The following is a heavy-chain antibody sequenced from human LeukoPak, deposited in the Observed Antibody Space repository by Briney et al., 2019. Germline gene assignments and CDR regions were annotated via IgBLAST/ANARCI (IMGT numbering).Heavy chain of an antibody. CDR3: ARDTCSSTSCSSGP. V-gene: IGHV1-2*02. J-gene: IGHJ5*02. CDR2: INPNSGGT. Sequence: GSVKVSCKASGYTSTGYYMHWVRQAPGQGLEWMGWINPNSGGTNYAQKFQGRVTMTRDTSISTAYMELSRLRSDDTAVYYCARDTCSSTSCSSGPWGQGTLVTVSS. CDR1: GYTSTGYY. D-gene: IGHD2-2*01.